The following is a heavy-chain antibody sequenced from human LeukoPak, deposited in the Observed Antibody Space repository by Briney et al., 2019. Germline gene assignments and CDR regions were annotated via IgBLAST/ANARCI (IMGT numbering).Heavy chain of an antibody. Sequence: PGGSLRLSCAASGFALSSHWMTWVRQVPGRGPGWVANVNRDGSETYYLDSVKGRFTISKDNAKNSLYLQMNSLRAEDTALYHCARTARSGDIRGQGTLVTVSS. J-gene: IGHJ4*02. D-gene: IGHD1-1*01. CDR2: VNRDGSET. V-gene: IGHV3-7*03. CDR1: GFALSSHW. CDR3: ARTARSGDI.